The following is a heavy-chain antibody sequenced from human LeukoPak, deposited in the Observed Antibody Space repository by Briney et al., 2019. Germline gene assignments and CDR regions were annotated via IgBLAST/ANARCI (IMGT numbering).Heavy chain of an antibody. V-gene: IGHV4-31*03. Sequence: SETLSLTCTVSGGSISSGGYYWGWIRQHPGKGLEWIGYIYYSGSTYYNPSLKSRVTISVDTSKNQFSLKLSSVTAADTAVYYCASGPEEGGYCSSTSCPLDYWGQGTLVTVSS. CDR1: GGSISSGGYY. CDR2: IYYSGST. D-gene: IGHD2-2*01. CDR3: ASGPEEGGYCSSTSCPLDY. J-gene: IGHJ4*02.